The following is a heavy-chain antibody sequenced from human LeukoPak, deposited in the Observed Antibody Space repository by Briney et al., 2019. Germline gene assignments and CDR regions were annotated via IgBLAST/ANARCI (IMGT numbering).Heavy chain of an antibody. CDR2: IYYSGST. CDR1: GGSISSYY. D-gene: IGHD3-22*01. J-gene: IGHJ6*02. V-gene: IGHV4-59*01. Sequence: SETLSLTCTVSGGSISSYYWSWIRQPPGKGLEWIGYIYYSGSTNHNPSLKSRVTISVDTSKNQFSLKLSSVTAADTAVYYCARVMSLSSSGYWDYYYYYGMDVWGQGTTVTVSS. CDR3: ARVMSLSSSGYWDYYYYYGMDV.